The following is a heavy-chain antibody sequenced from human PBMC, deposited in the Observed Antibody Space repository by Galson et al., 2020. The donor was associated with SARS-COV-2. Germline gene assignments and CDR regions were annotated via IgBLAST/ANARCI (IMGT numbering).Heavy chain of an antibody. Sequence: SETLSLTCTVSGGSISSSSYYWGWIRQPPGKGLEWIGSIYYSGSTYYNPSLKSRVTISVDTSKNQFSLKLSSVTAADTAVYYCARHARNCSSTSCYEIEAEYFQHWGQGTLVTVSS. D-gene: IGHD2-2*01. CDR3: ARHARNCSSTSCYEIEAEYFQH. CDR2: IYYSGST. CDR1: GGSISSSSYY. J-gene: IGHJ1*01. V-gene: IGHV4-39*01.